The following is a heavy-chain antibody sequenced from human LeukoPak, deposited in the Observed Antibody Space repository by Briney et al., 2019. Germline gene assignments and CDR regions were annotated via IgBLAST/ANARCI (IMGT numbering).Heavy chain of an antibody. J-gene: IGHJ6*02. CDR2: IIPILGIA. Sequence: ASVKLSCKASGGTFCSYAISWVRQAPGQGLEWMGRIIPILGIANYAQKFQGRVTITADKSTSTAYMELSSLRSEDTAVYYCARDSRTIFGVVNGYYYGVDVWGQGTTVTVSS. CDR1: GGTFCSYA. CDR3: ARDSRTIFGVVNGYYYGVDV. V-gene: IGHV1-69*04. D-gene: IGHD3-3*01.